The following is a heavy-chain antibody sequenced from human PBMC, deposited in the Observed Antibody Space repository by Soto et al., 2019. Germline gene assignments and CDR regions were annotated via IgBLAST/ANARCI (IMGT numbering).Heavy chain of an antibody. V-gene: IGHV1-24*01. J-gene: IGHJ4*02. Sequence: GSVKVSCKVRENTLTELTIAWLRQAPGKGLEWMGPSAPEQGEPVYPQKFQGRVSMTEDPSTDTAYMELTSLRFEDTAVYFCAADRKIVGTIGAFDFWGQGTLVTVSS. CDR3: AADRKIVGTIGAFDF. CDR1: ENTLTELT. D-gene: IGHD1-26*01. CDR2: SAPEQGEP.